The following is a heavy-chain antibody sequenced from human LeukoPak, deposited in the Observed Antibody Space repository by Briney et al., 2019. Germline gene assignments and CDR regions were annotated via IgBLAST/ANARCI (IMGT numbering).Heavy chain of an antibody. D-gene: IGHD5-12*01. J-gene: IGHJ4*02. CDR3: ARGCGYSGYDCGY. V-gene: IGHV3-21*01. CDR1: GFTFSSYS. CDR2: ISSSSSYI. Sequence: GGSLRLSCAASGFTFSSYSMNWVRQAPGKGLEWVSSISSSSSYIYYADSVKGRFTISRDNAKNSLYLQMSSLRAEDTAVYYCARGCGYSGYDCGYWGQGTLVTVSS.